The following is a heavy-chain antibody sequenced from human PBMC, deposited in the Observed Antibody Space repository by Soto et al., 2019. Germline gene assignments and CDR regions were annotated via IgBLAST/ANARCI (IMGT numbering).Heavy chain of an antibody. J-gene: IGHJ4*02. V-gene: IGHV2-26*01. CDR2: IFSNDEK. Sequence: SGPTLVNPTETLTMTCTVSGFSLSNARMGVSWIRQPPGKALEWLAHIFSNDEKSYSTSLKSRRTIAKDTSKSQVVLTMTNMDPVDTATYYCARIRHYDFWENYFDYWGQGTLVTVSS. CDR3: ARIRHYDFWENYFDY. D-gene: IGHD3-3*01. CDR1: GFSLSNARMG.